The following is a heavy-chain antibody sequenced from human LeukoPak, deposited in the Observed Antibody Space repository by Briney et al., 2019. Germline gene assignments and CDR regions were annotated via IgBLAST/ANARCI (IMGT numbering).Heavy chain of an antibody. J-gene: IGHJ4*02. Sequence: SETLSLTCTVSGGFISSYYWTWIRQPPGKGLEWIGYIYSSGSTSYSPSLKSRVTISVDTSKNQFSLKLSSVTAADTAVYYCARDRGTWNDDGFDYWGQGTLVTVSS. D-gene: IGHD1-1*01. CDR2: IYSSGST. CDR1: GGFISSYY. CDR3: ARDRGTWNDDGFDY. V-gene: IGHV4-59*01.